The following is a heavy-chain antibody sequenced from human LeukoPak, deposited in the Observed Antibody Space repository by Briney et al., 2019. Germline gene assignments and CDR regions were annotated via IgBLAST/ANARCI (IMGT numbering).Heavy chain of an antibody. D-gene: IGHD2-21*01. CDR1: GFNFQHYA. V-gene: IGHV3-7*03. CDR3: ARLGLPDY. Sequence: GGSLRLSCAASGFNFQHYAMNWVRQAPGKGLEWVANIKQDGSEKYYVDSVKGRFTISRDNAKNSLYLQMNSLRAEDTAVYYCARLGLPDYWGQGTLVTVSS. CDR2: IKQDGSEK. J-gene: IGHJ4*02.